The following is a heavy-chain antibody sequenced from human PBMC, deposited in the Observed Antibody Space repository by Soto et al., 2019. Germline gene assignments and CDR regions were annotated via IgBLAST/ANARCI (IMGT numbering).Heavy chain of an antibody. J-gene: IGHJ4*02. Sequence: GGSLRLSCAASGFTFSSYAMSWVRQAPGKGLEWVSAISGSGGSTYYADSVKGRFTISRDNSKNTLYLQMNSMRAEDTAVYYCAKKPRRGVSWCGFDYWGQGTLVTVSS. CDR2: ISGSGGST. V-gene: IGHV3-23*01. CDR1: GFTFSSYA. D-gene: IGHD6-13*01. CDR3: AKKPRRGVSWCGFDY.